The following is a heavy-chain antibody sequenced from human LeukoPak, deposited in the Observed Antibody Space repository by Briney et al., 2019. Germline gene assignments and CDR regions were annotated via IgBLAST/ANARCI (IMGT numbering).Heavy chain of an antibody. D-gene: IGHD4-11*01. CDR1: GFTFSSYA. V-gene: IGHV3-23*01. CDR3: ARRRAEDYSDFVHFDY. CDR2: ISGGGGTT. J-gene: IGHJ4*02. Sequence: GGPLRLSCAASGFTFSSYAMNWVRQAPGMGLEWVSRISGGGGTTFYADAVKGRFTLSRDNSKNTLYLQMDNLRAEDTAVYYCARRRAEDYSDFVHFDYWGQGTLVTVSS.